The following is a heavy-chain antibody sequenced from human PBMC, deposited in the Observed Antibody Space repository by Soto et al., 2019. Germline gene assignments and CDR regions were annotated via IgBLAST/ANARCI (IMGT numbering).Heavy chain of an antibody. CDR3: ARVRGYCISTSCYPNWFYP. V-gene: IGHV4-59*01. CDR2: IYYSGST. CDR1: GGSISSYY. D-gene: IGHD2-2*01. J-gene: IGHJ5*02. Sequence: SETLSLTCTVSGGSISSYYWSWIRQPPGKGLEWIGYIYYSGSTNYNPSLKSRVTISVDTSKNQFSLKLSSVTAADTAVYYCARVRGYCISTSCYPNWFYPWGQGSLVTVAS.